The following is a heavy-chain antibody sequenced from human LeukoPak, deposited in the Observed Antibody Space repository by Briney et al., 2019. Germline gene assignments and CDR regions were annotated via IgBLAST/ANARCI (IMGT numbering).Heavy chain of an antibody. Sequence: SETLSLTCAVSGGSISSSNWWSWIRQPPGKGLEWIGYIYYSGSTNYNPSLKSRATISVDTSKNQFSLRLNSVTAADTAVYYCARVRSNWYFDFWGQGTLVTVSS. CDR2: IYYSGST. V-gene: IGHV4-59*13. CDR3: ARVRSNWYFDF. D-gene: IGHD6-13*01. CDR1: GGSISSSNW. J-gene: IGHJ4*02.